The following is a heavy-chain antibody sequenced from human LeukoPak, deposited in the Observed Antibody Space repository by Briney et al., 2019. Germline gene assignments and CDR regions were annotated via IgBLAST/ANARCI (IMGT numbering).Heavy chain of an antibody. J-gene: IGHJ3*02. CDR3: AKCALRYFGPDAFDI. CDR1: GFTFSSYS. Sequence: GGSLRLSCAASGFTFSSYSMNWVRQAPGKGLEWVSSISSSSSYIYYADSVKGRFTISRDNAKNSLYLQMNSLRAEDTAVYYCAKCALRYFGPDAFDIWGQGTMVTVSS. D-gene: IGHD3-9*01. V-gene: IGHV3-21*01. CDR2: ISSSSSYI.